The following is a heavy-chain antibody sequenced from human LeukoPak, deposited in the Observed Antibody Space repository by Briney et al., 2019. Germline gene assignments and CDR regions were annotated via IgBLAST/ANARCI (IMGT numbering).Heavy chain of an antibody. D-gene: IGHD3-22*01. CDR3: ARDKSESRGWDFDY. J-gene: IGHJ4*02. CDR1: GFTFRNYL. CDR2: IKQDGSEK. Sequence: GGSLRLSCAASGFTFRNYLMNWVRQAPGRGLEWVATIKQDGSEKCYVEFVRGRFTISRDNAEHSVYLQMNSLRAEDTAVYYCARDKSESRGWDFDYWGQGSLVTVSS. V-gene: IGHV3-7*01.